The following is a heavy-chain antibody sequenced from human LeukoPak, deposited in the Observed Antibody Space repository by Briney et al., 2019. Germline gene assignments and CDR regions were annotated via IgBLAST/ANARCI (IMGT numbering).Heavy chain of an antibody. D-gene: IGHD1-26*01. CDR2: LRNKANSYTT. CDR1: GFTFSDHY. Sequence: GGSLRLSCAASGFTFSDHYMDWVRQAPGKGLEWVGRLRNKANSYTTEYAASVKGRFIISRDDSKNSLYLRMNSLKTEDTAVYYCARVGIVGATGYFDNWGQGTLVTVSP. CDR3: ARVGIVGATGYFDN. J-gene: IGHJ4*02. V-gene: IGHV3-72*01.